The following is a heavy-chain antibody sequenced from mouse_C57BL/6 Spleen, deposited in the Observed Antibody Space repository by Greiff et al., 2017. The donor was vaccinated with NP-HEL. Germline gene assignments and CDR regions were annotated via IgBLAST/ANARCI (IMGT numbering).Heavy chain of an antibody. J-gene: IGHJ3*01. V-gene: IGHV1-4*01. Sequence: QVQLQQSGAELARPGASVKMSCKASGYTFTSYTMHWVTQRPGQGLEWIGYINPSSGYTKYNQKFKDKATLTADKSSSTAYMQLSSLTSEDSAVYYCARGEERQLDRGFAYWGQGTLVTVSA. CDR3: ARGEERQLDRGFAY. D-gene: IGHD3-2*01. CDR2: INPSSGYT. CDR1: GYTFTSYT.